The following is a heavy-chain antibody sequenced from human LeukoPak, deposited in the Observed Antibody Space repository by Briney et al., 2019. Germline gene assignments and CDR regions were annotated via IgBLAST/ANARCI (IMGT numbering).Heavy chain of an antibody. J-gene: IGHJ4*02. CDR2: ISSSSSTI. CDR3: AKEGVNYDILTGYARSDYYFDY. Sequence: PGGSLRLSCAASGFTFSIYSMNWVRQAPGKGLEWVSYISSSSSTIHYADSVKGRFTISKDNAKNSLYLQMNSLRAEDTALYYCAKEGVNYDILTGYARSDYYFDYWGQGTLVTVSS. D-gene: IGHD3-9*01. V-gene: IGHV3-48*01. CDR1: GFTFSIYS.